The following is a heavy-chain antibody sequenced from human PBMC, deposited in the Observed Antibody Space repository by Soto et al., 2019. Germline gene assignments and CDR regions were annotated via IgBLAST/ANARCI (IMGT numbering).Heavy chain of an antibody. V-gene: IGHV1-2*02. CDR2: INPNSGGT. Sequence: ASVKVSCKASGYTFTGYYMHWLRQSPGQELEWMGWINPNSGGTNYAQKFQGRVTMTRDTSISTAYMELSSLRAEDTAVYYCARDSGYGSGNSVNHHLDYWGHGTLVTVSS. J-gene: IGHJ4*01. D-gene: IGHD3-10*01. CDR3: ARDSGYGSGNSVNHHLDY. CDR1: GYTFTGYY.